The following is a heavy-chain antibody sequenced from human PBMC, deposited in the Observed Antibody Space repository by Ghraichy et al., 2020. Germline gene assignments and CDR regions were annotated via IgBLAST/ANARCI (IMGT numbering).Heavy chain of an antibody. Sequence: GALNISCAASGFTFSSYSMNWVRQAPGKGLEWVSYISSSSSTIYYADSVKGRFTISRDNAKNSLYLQMNSLRDEDTAVYYCTGGLWSDLLGEPYYYYYGMDVWGQGTTVTVSS. V-gene: IGHV3-48*02. CDR3: TGGLWSDLLGEPYYYYYGMDV. J-gene: IGHJ6*02. CDR2: ISSSSSTI. D-gene: IGHD4/OR15-4a*01. CDR1: GFTFSSYS.